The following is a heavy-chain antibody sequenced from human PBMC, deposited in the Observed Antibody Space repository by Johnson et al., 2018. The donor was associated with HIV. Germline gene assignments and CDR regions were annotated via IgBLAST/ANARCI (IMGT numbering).Heavy chain of an antibody. CDR1: GFTFSDYY. CDR2: ISSSGSPI. CDR3: ARGSLMTQWLRGDDAFDI. V-gene: IGHV3-11*04. Sequence: QETLVESGGGLVKPGGSLRLSCAASGFTFSDYYMSWIRQAPGKGLERISYISSSGSPIYYADSLKGRFTISRDNAKNSLYLQMNSLRAEDTAVYYCARGSLMTQWLRGDDAFDIWGQGTMVTVSS. D-gene: IGHD6-19*01. J-gene: IGHJ3*02.